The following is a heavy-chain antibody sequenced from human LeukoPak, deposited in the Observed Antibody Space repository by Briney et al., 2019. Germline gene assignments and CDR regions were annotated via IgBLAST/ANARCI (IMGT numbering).Heavy chain of an antibody. CDR3: AKVTSSGWYSPDY. Sequence: PGGSLRLSCAASGFTFNSYVMHWVRQAPGKGLEWVAVISYDGSNKYYADSVKGRFTISRDNSENTLYLQMNSLRAEDTAVYYCAKVTSSGWYSPDYWGQGTLVTVSS. D-gene: IGHD6-19*01. J-gene: IGHJ4*02. V-gene: IGHV3-30*18. CDR2: ISYDGSNK. CDR1: GFTFNSYV.